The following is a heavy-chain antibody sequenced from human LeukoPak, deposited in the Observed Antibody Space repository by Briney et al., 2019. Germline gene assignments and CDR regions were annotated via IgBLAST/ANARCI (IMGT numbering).Heavy chain of an antibody. CDR3: ARVSSPVAGTDYYYYYGMDV. CDR2: IYTSGST. J-gene: IGHJ6*02. V-gene: IGHV4-4*07. Sequence: SETLSLTCTVSGGSISSYYWSWIRQPVGKGLEWIGRIYTSGSTNYNPSLKSRVTMSVDTSKNQFSLKLSSVTAADTAVYYCARVSSPVAGTDYYYYYGMDVWGQGTTVTVSS. CDR1: GGSISSYY. D-gene: IGHD6-19*01.